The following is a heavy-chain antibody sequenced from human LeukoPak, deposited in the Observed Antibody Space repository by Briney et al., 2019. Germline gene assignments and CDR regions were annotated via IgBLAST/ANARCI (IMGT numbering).Heavy chain of an antibody. Sequence: GGSLRLSCAASGFTFSSYGMHWVRQAPGKGLEWEAVIPYDGSNKYYADSVKGRFTISRDNSKNTLYLQMNSLRAEDTAVYYCAKGMADSSGWYGRVPYYYMDVWGKGTTVTVSS. CDR3: AKGMADSSGWYGRVPYYYMDV. V-gene: IGHV3-30*18. D-gene: IGHD6-19*01. CDR1: GFTFSSYG. J-gene: IGHJ6*03. CDR2: IPYDGSNK.